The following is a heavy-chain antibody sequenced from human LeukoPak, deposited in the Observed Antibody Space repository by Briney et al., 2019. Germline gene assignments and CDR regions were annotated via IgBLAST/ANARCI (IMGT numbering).Heavy chain of an antibody. CDR1: GASINNTLYY. V-gene: IGHV4-39*07. Sequence: SETLSLTCTVSGASINNTLYYWGWIRQSPGKGLEWIGSIYYSGSTYYNPSLKSRISMSVDTSKNQFSLKLSSVTAADTAVYYCARAMTFFDYWGQGTLVTVSS. CDR3: ARAMTFFDY. J-gene: IGHJ4*02. D-gene: IGHD3/OR15-3a*01. CDR2: IYYSGST.